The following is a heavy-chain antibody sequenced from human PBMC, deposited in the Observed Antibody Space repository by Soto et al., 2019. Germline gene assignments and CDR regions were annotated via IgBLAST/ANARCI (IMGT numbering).Heavy chain of an antibody. J-gene: IGHJ6*02. CDR1: GGTFSRHG. Sequence: QVQLVQSGAEVKKPGSSVKVSCKASGGTFSRHGISWVRQAPGQGLEWLGGIPPIFGTANYPQKFQGRVTITADESTSTAYMELSSLRSEDTAVYYCAGNDDILTGSYYYGMDVWGQGTTVTVSS. CDR2: IPPIFGTA. CDR3: AGNDDILTGSYYYGMDV. D-gene: IGHD3-9*01. V-gene: IGHV1-69*12.